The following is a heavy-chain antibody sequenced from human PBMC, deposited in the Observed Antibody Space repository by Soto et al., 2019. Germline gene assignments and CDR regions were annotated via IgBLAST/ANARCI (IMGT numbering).Heavy chain of an antibody. D-gene: IGHD3-16*02. J-gene: IGHJ4*02. CDR1: GYTFTSYA. CDR2: INAGNGNT. Sequence: GASVKVSCKASGYTFTSYAMHWVRQAPGQRLEWMGWINAGNGNTKYSQKFQGRVTITRDTSASTAYMELSSLRSEDTAVYYCARVVNGFLHLGELSLYFFDYWGKGTLVPVSS. V-gene: IGHV1-3*01. CDR3: ARVVNGFLHLGELSLYFFDY.